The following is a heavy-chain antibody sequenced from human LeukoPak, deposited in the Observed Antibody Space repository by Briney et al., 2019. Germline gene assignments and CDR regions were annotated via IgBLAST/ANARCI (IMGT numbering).Heavy chain of an antibody. J-gene: IGHJ3*02. Sequence: GRSLRLSCAASGFTFSTYAMHWVRQAPGKGLEWVAVISYDGSSKYYADSVKGRFTISGDNSKNTLYLQMNSLRVEDTAVYYCARARSSYGYGDAFDIWGQGTMVTVSS. V-gene: IGHV3-30*04. CDR3: ARARSSYGYGDAFDI. D-gene: IGHD5-18*01. CDR1: GFTFSTYA. CDR2: ISYDGSSK.